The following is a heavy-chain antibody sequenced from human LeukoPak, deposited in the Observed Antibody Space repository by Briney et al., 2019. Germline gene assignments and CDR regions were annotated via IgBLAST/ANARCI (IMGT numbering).Heavy chain of an antibody. D-gene: IGHD2-15*01. CDR1: GGSITSSTYS. Sequence: SGTLSLTCSVSGGSITSSTYSWGWIRQPPGKGLERIGSFYYTGDTYYGPSLKSRVTISVDSSKNHFSLNLTSLTAADTAVYYCARLLPYCSEGICYFWEYFDSWGQGTLVTVSS. CDR2: FYYTGDT. CDR3: ARLLPYCSEGICYFWEYFDS. V-gene: IGHV4-39*02. J-gene: IGHJ4*02.